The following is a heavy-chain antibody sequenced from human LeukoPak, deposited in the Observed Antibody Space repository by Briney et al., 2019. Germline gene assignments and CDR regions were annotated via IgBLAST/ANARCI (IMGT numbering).Heavy chain of an antibody. V-gene: IGHV3-30*02. CDR2: IRYDGSNK. CDR1: GFTFSSYG. D-gene: IGHD6-6*01. J-gene: IGHJ4*02. CDR3: AKIGSSSPDFDY. Sequence: GGSLRLSCAASGFTFSSYGMHWVRQAPGKGLEWVAFIRYDGSNKYYADSVKGRFTISRDNSKNTLYPQMNSLRAEDTAVYYCAKIGSSSPDFDYWGQGTLVTVSS.